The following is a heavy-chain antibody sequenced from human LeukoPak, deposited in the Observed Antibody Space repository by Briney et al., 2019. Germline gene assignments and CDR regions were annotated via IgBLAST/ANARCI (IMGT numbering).Heavy chain of an antibody. CDR1: GFTFSSYA. J-gene: IGHJ5*02. CDR2: ISYDGSNK. Sequence: GGSLRLSCAASGFTFSSYAMHWVRQAPGKGLEWVAVISYDGSNKYYADSVKGRFTISRDNSKNTLYLQMNSLRAEDTAVYYCARELPRTGYSSSWYPNWFDPWGQGTLVTVSS. CDR3: ARELPRTGYSSSWYPNWFDP. D-gene: IGHD6-13*01. V-gene: IGHV3-30-3*01.